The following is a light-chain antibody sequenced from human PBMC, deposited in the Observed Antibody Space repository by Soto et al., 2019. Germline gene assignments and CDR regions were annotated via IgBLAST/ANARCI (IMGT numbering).Light chain of an antibody. Sequence: QSALTQPASVSGSPGQSITFSCTGTSSDIGGYNYVSWYQQHPGKAPKLMIYEVSNRPSGVSDRFSGSKSGNTASLTISWLPAEDQADYYCTSYTSSTTNDVFGTGTKLTVL. V-gene: IGLV2-14*01. CDR1: SSDIGGYNY. J-gene: IGLJ1*01. CDR2: EVS. CDR3: TSYTSSTTNDV.